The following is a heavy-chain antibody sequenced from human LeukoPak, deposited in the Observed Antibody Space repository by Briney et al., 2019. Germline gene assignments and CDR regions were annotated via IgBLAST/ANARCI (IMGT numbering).Heavy chain of an antibody. J-gene: IGHJ5*02. V-gene: IGHV1-2*02. CDR1: VYTFTGYY. CDR2: INPNSGGT. CDR3: ARGAAWRYCSGGSCSGLSWFDP. Sequence: ASVKVSCKASVYTFTGYYMHWVRQSPGQGLEWMGWINPNSGGTNYAQKFQGRVTMARDTSISTAYMELSRLRSDDTAVYYCARGAAWRYCSGGSCSGLSWFDPWGQGTLVTVSS. D-gene: IGHD2-15*01.